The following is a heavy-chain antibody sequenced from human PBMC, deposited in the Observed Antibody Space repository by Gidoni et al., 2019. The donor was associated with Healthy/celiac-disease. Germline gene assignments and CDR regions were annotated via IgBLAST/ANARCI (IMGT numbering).Heavy chain of an antibody. CDR3: ARAPAAGYSYGASFDY. J-gene: IGHJ4*02. Sequence: QVQLVQSGAEVNKPGASVKVSCKSSGYTFTSYGISWVRQARGQGLEWMGWISAYNGNTNYAQKLQGRVTMTTDTSTSTAYMELRSLRSDDTAVYYCARAPAAGYSYGASFDYWGQRTLVTVSS. V-gene: IGHV1-18*01. D-gene: IGHD5-18*01. CDR2: ISAYNGNT. CDR1: GYTFTSYG.